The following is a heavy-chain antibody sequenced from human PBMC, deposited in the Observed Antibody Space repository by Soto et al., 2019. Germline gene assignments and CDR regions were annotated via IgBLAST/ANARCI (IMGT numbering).Heavy chain of an antibody. CDR3: AREATSFGSSGY. J-gene: IGHJ4*02. D-gene: IGHD5-18*01. CDR1: GYTFTSYG. CDR2: ISTYNGNT. V-gene: IGHV1-18*01. Sequence: QVQLVQSGAEVKKPGASVKVSCKASGYTFTSYGFSWVRQAPGQGLEWMGWISTYNGNTNYAQKFQGRVTMTTDTYTSTAYMELRSLRSDDTAVYYCAREATSFGSSGYWGQGTLVTVSS.